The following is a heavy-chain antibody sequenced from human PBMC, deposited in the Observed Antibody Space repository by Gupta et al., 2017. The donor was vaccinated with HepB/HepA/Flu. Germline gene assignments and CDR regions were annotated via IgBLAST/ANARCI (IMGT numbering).Heavy chain of an antibody. Sequence: EVPVLELGGALVQPGGSLRLSCVASGFIFSGHWMRCLRQAPGKGLEWVATIKQDGSEKYYVDSVEGRFTISRDNAQNTLYLHMNSLRVGDTAVYYCARGAGWLSDYWGRGTLVTVSS. CDR3: ARGAGWLSDY. CDR1: GFIFSGHW. V-gene: IGHV3-7*01. D-gene: IGHD6-19*01. J-gene: IGHJ4*01. CDR2: IKQDGSEK.